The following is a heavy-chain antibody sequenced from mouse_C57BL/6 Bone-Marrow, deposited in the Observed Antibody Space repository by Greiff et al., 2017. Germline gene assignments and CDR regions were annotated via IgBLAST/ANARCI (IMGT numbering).Heavy chain of an antibody. CDR3: ERHPLITTVVATPDY. J-gene: IGHJ2*01. CDR1: GYTFSSYG. D-gene: IGHD1-1*01. V-gene: IGHV5-6*01. Sequence: EVLLVESGGDLVKPGGSLKLSCAASGYTFSSYGMSWVRQTPDHRLEWVATISSGGSYTSYPDSVKGRFTISRDNAKNTLYLQLSSLTSEDAAVYDCERHPLITTVVATPDYWGQGTTLTVSS. CDR2: ISSGGSYT.